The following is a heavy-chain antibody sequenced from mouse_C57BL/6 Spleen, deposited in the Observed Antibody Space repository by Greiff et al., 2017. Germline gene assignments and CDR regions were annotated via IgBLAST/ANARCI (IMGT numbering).Heavy chain of an antibody. Sequence: EVMLVESGEGLVKPGGSLKLSCAASGFTFSSYAMSWVRQTPEKRLEWVAYISSGGDYIYYADTVKGRFTISRDNARNTLYLQMSSLKSEDTAMYYCTYYVSSLWFAYWGQGTLVTVSA. CDR2: ISSGGDYI. CDR1: GFTFSSYA. D-gene: IGHD1-1*01. V-gene: IGHV5-9-1*02. CDR3: TYYVSSLWFAY. J-gene: IGHJ3*01.